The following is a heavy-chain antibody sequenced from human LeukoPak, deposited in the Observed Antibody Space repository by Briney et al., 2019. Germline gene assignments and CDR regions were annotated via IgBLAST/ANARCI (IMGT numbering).Heavy chain of an antibody. CDR2: IKSDGGLT. CDR1: GFTFSDYW. V-gene: IGHV3-74*01. J-gene: IGHJ3*02. CDR3: ARDAALVMTISYNAFDI. D-gene: IGHD3-16*01. Sequence: GGSLRLSCAASGFTFSDYWMHWVRQAPGKGLVWVSRIKSDGGLTNYADSVKGRFTISRDNTKNTLYLQLNSLRAEDTAVYYCARDAALVMTISYNAFDIWGQGTMVTVSS.